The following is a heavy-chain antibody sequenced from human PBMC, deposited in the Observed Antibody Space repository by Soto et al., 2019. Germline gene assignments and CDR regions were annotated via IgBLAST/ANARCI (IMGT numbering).Heavy chain of an antibody. J-gene: IGHJ6*03. Sequence: SETLSLTCTVSGGSISSYYWSWIRQPPGKGLEWIGYIYYSGSTNYNPSLKSRVTISVDTSKNQFSLKLSSVTAADTAVYYCARLSPMVRGVPPRGYYYYMDVWGKGTTVTVSS. D-gene: IGHD3-10*01. CDR2: IYYSGST. CDR1: GGSISSYY. CDR3: ARLSPMVRGVPPRGYYYYMDV. V-gene: IGHV4-59*08.